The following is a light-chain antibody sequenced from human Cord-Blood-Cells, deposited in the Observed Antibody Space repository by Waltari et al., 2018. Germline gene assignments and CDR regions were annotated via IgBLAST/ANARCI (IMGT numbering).Light chain of an antibody. CDR1: SSDVGSYNL. CDR3: CSYAGSSTVV. J-gene: IGLJ2*01. CDR2: EGS. Sequence: QSALTQPASVSGSPGQSFTISCTGTSSDVGSYNLFSWYQQHPGKAPKLMIYEGSKRPSGVSNRFSGSKSGNTASLTISGLQAEDEADYYCCSYAGSSTVVFGGGTKLTVL. V-gene: IGLV2-23*01.